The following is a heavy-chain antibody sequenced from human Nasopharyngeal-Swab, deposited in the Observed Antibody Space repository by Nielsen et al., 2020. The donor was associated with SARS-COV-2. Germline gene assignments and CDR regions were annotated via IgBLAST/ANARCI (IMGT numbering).Heavy chain of an antibody. Sequence: GGSLRLSCAASGFTFSRYAIHWVRQAPGKGLEWVTFITHDGSKKGYADSVKGRFTISRDNPKNTVYLQMNSLRAEDTAVYYCAPYSGSYWTGYWGQGTLVTVSS. D-gene: IGHD1-26*01. CDR2: ITHDGSKK. CDR1: GFTFSRYA. CDR3: APYSGSYWTGY. V-gene: IGHV3-30*03. J-gene: IGHJ4*02.